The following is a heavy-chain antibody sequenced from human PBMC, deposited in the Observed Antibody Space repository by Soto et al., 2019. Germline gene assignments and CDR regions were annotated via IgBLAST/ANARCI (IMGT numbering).Heavy chain of an antibody. CDR3: TRGPRSTSTGTGAF. CDR1: VFTFSMYW. Sequence: LRLSFAASVFTFSMYWMHWVRQVPGKGPEWVSRINDDGISTNYADSVKGRFTISRDHAKNTLYLQMNALRVEDTAVYYCTRGPRSTSTGTGAFWGQGTLVTVSS. D-gene: IGHD1-1*01. CDR2: INDDGIST. J-gene: IGHJ4*02. V-gene: IGHV3-74*01.